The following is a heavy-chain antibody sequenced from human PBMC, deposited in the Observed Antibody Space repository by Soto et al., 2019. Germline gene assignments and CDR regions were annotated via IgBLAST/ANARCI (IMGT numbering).Heavy chain of an antibody. CDR3: ARFGGYSGYDSLDY. V-gene: IGHV1-3*01. Sequence: QVQLVQSGAEVKKPGASVKVSCKASGYSFTSYAMHWVRQAPGQRLEWMGWINAGNGNTKYSQKFQGRVTITRDTAASTAYMELSSLRSEDTAVYYCARFGGYSGYDSLDYWGQGTLVTVSS. J-gene: IGHJ4*02. CDR2: INAGNGNT. CDR1: GYSFTSYA. D-gene: IGHD5-12*01.